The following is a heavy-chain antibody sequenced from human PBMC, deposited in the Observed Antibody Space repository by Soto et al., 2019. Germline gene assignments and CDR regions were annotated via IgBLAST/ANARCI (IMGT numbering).Heavy chain of an antibody. V-gene: IGHV3-74*01. CDR3: APRIDYGWFDP. CDR2: INSDGSST. J-gene: IGHJ5*02. Sequence: GGSLRLSCAASGFTFSSYWMHWVRQAPGKGLVWVSRINSDGSSTNYADSVKGRFTISRDNAKNTLYLQMNSLRAEDTAVYYCAPRIDYGWFDPWGQGTLVTVSS. D-gene: IGHD4-17*01. CDR1: GFTFSSYW.